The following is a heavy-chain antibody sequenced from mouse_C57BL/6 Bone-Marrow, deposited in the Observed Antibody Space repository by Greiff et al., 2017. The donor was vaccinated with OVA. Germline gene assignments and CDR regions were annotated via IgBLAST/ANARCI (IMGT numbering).Heavy chain of an antibody. CDR3: ARWLLWFAY. V-gene: IGHV1-69*01. CDR2: IDPSDSYT. CDR1: GYTFTSYW. J-gene: IGHJ3*01. Sequence: KQSCKASGYTFTSYWMHWVKQRPGQGLEWIGEIDPSDSYTNYNQKFKGKSTLTVDKSSSTAYMQLSSLTSEDSAVYYCARWLLWFAYWGQGTLVTVSA. D-gene: IGHD2-3*01.